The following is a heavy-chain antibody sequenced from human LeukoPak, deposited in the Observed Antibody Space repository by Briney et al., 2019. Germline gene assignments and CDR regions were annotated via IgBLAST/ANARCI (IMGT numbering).Heavy chain of an antibody. V-gene: IGHV3-74*01. CDR3: TTGPSYGYEW. Sequence: GGSLRLSCAASGMTFSHRXXXWVXXXXXXXXXXVSLIKNDGRTTIYADSVKGRFTISRDNGKSTLYLQMNSLRAEDTGIYYCTTGPSYGYEWWGQGTVVTVSS. CDR2: IKNDGRTT. J-gene: IGHJ4*02. D-gene: IGHD3-16*01. CDR1: GMTFSHRX.